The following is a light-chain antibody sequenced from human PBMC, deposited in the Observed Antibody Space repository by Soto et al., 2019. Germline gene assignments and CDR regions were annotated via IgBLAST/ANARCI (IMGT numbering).Light chain of an antibody. Sequence: AIRMTQSPSSFSASTGDRVSISCRASQDIGGFLAWYQQKPGKAPKLLIYAASTLQGGAPSRFSGSGSGTDFTLTINHLQSQDFATYYCLQYYSYPRTFGQGTKVEIK. CDR1: QDIGGF. CDR2: AAS. CDR3: LQYYSYPRT. V-gene: IGKV1-8*01. J-gene: IGKJ1*01.